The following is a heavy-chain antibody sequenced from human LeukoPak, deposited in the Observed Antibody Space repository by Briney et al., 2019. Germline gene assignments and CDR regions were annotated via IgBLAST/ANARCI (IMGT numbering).Heavy chain of an antibody. CDR3: TKSDGYGLIRI. CDR2: IFNIGPA. D-gene: IGHD3-10*01. CDR1: GASVSTSPYY. Sequence: SETLSLTCKVSGASVSTSPYYWTWIRQPAGKGLEWIGRIFNIGPANYNPSFKSRVTISLDTSKNQFSLQVISLTAADTAACYCTKSDGYGLIRICGRGTMVTVSS. V-gene: IGHV4-61*10. J-gene: IGHJ3*02.